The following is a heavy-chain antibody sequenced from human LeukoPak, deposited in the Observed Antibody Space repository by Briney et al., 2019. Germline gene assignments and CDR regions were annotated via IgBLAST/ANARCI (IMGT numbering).Heavy chain of an antibody. CDR2: IWYDGSNK. Sequence: GGSLRLSCAASGFTFNSYGMHWVRQAPGKGLEWVAVIWYDGSNKYYADSVKGRFTISRDNSKNTLYLQMNSLRAEDTAVYYCAIAYYDIFSFDYWGQGTLVTVSS. D-gene: IGHD3-9*01. J-gene: IGHJ4*02. CDR1: GFTFNSYG. CDR3: AIAYYDIFSFDY. V-gene: IGHV3-33*01.